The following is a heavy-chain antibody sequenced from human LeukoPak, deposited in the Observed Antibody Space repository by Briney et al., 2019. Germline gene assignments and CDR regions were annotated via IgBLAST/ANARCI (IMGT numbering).Heavy chain of an antibody. Sequence: SVKVSCKASGGTLSSYAISWVRQAPGQGLEWMGRIIPILGIANYAQKFQGRVTITADKSTSTAYMELSSLRSEDTAVYYCARAGIFGVVDNWFDPWGQGTLVTVSS. D-gene: IGHD3-3*01. CDR1: GGTLSSYA. V-gene: IGHV1-69*04. J-gene: IGHJ5*02. CDR2: IIPILGIA. CDR3: ARAGIFGVVDNWFDP.